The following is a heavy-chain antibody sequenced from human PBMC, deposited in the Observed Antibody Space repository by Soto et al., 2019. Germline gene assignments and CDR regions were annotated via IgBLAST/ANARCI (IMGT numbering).Heavy chain of an antibody. D-gene: IGHD3-16*01. CDR2: IYYSGST. CDR1: GGSVSSGSYY. V-gene: IGHV4-61*01. Sequence: QVQLQESGPGLVKPSETLSLTCTVSGGSVSSGSYYWSWIRQPPGKGLEWIGYIYYSGSTNYNPSRKGRVTISVDTSKNKFFLKLSSVTGADTGVYYCARVRPYDYVWGRHPNTSIYYYGMDVWGQGTTVTVSS. CDR3: ARVRPYDYVWGRHPNTSIYYYGMDV. J-gene: IGHJ6*02.